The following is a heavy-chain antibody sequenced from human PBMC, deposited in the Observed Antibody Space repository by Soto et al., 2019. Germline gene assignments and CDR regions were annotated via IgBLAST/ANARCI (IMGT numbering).Heavy chain of an antibody. J-gene: IGHJ4*02. CDR2: IWHDGREK. Sequence: QVQVVESGGGVVQPGTSLRLSCVGSGFTFGSFGMHWVRQAPGKGLEWVAVIWHDGREKYYAESVEGRFTVSRDNRKNTMYLQMNSLRAGETAVYYWARDPGTDEAMDCWGQGTVVTFSS. V-gene: IGHV3-33*08. CDR1: GFTFGSFG. CDR3: ARDPGTDEAMDC.